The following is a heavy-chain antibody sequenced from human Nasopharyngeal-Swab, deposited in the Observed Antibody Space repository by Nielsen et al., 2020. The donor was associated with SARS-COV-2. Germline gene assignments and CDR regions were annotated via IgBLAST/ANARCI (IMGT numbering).Heavy chain of an antibody. Sequence: GGSLRLSCAASGFTFDDYAMHWVRQAPGKGLEWVSGISWNSGSIGYADSVKGRFTISRDNAKNSLYLQMSSLRAEDTALYYCATLPFIAAAVTDYYYGMDVWGQGTTVTVSS. D-gene: IGHD6-13*01. CDR2: ISWNSGSI. CDR1: GFTFDDYA. V-gene: IGHV3-9*01. J-gene: IGHJ6*02. CDR3: ATLPFIAAAVTDYYYGMDV.